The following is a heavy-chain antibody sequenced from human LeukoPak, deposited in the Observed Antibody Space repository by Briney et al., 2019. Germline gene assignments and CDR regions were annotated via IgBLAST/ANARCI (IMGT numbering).Heavy chain of an antibody. Sequence: SETLSLTCTVSGGSISSYYWSWIRQPPGKGLEWIGYIYYSGSTNYNPSLKSRVTISVDTSKNQFSLKLSSVTAADTAVYYCARDGRPWSSREALNYYYMDVWGKGTTVTVSS. CDR1: GGSISSYY. CDR3: ARDGRPWSSREALNYYYMDV. D-gene: IGHD3-3*01. J-gene: IGHJ6*03. CDR2: IYYSGST. V-gene: IGHV4-59*01.